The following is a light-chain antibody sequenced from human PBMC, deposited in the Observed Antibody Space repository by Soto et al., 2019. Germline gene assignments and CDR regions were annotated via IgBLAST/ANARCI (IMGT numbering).Light chain of an antibody. Sequence: QSALTQPASVSGSPGQSITISCTGTSSDVGGYNYVSWYQQHPGKAPKLMIYDVSNRPSGVSNRFSGYKSGNTASLTISGLQAEDEADYYCSSYTSSILFGGGTKLTVL. V-gene: IGLV2-14*01. CDR2: DVS. CDR1: SSDVGGYNY. J-gene: IGLJ2*01. CDR3: SSYTSSIL.